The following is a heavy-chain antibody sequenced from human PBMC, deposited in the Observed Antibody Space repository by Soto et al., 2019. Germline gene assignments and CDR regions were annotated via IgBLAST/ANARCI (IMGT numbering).Heavy chain of an antibody. J-gene: IGHJ6*02. CDR1: GFTFSSYA. Sequence: LRLSCAASGFTFSSYAMHWVRQAPGKGLEWVAVISYDGSNKYYADSVKGRFTISRDNSKNTLYLQMNSLRAEDTAVYYCAREMYYDFWSGPYYGMDVWGQGTTVTVSS. V-gene: IGHV3-30-3*01. CDR3: AREMYYDFWSGPYYGMDV. D-gene: IGHD3-3*01. CDR2: ISYDGSNK.